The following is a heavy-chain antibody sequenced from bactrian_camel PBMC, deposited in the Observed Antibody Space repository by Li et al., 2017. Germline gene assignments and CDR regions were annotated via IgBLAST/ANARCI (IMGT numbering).Heavy chain of an antibody. J-gene: IGHJ6*01. D-gene: IGHD2*01. V-gene: IGHV3S55*01. Sequence: QVQLVESGGGTVQAGGSLRLACVPSGFTRGRFCMGWFRLAPGKEREGVAGIDSGGDTFYADSVKGRFTISRDNAKNTLYLQMNSLKPEDTAMYSCAAQWSFGGNCSGRRGLRKTDFGLWGQGTQVTVS. CDR2: IDSGGDT. CDR1: GFTRGRFC. CDR3: AAQWSFGGNCSGRRGLRKTDFGL.